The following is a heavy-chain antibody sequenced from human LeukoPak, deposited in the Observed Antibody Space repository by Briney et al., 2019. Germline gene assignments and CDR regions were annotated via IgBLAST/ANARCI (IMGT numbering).Heavy chain of an antibody. J-gene: IGHJ4*02. D-gene: IGHD6-13*01. CDR2: INHSGST. CDR1: GGSFSGYY. Sequence: KASETLSLTCAVYGGSFSGYYWSWIRQPPGKGLEWIGEINHSGSTNYNPSLKSRVTISVDTSKNQFSLKLSSVTAADTAVYYCAAYSSSWCFDYWGQGTLVTVSS. V-gene: IGHV4-34*01. CDR3: AAYSSSWCFDY.